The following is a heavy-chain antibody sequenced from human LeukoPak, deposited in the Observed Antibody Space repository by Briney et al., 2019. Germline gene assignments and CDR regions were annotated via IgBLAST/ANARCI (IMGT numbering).Heavy chain of an antibody. CDR2: ISGSGGST. Sequence: GGSLRLSCAASGFTIKTYAMSWVRQAPGKGLEWVSAISGSGGSTYYADSVKGRFTISRDNSKNTLYLQMNSLRAEDTAVYYCAKASLCSGGSCSDPVDYWGQGTLVTVSS. V-gene: IGHV3-23*01. D-gene: IGHD2-15*01. CDR1: GFTIKTYA. CDR3: AKASLCSGGSCSDPVDY. J-gene: IGHJ4*02.